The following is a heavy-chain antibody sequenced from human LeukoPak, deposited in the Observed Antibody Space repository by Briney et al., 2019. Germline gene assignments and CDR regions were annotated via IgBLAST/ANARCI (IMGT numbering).Heavy chain of an antibody. CDR2: TRNKANSYTT. J-gene: IGHJ5*02. D-gene: IGHD6-19*01. V-gene: IGHV3-72*01. CDR1: GFTFTDHY. CDR3: TTPGSSGWMFRFDP. Sequence: GGSLRLSCAASGFTFTDHYMAWVRQAPGKGLEWVGRTRNKANSYTTQYAASVKGRFTISRDDSKNTAYLQMNSLKTEDTAVYYCTTPGSSGWMFRFDPWGQGTLVTVSS.